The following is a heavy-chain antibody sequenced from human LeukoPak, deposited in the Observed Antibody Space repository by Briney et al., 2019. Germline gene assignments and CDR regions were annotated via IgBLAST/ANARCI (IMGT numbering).Heavy chain of an antibody. D-gene: IGHD1-1*01. CDR1: GFIFRDFG. V-gene: IGHV3-30*02. CDR2: IRADETHE. Sequence: GGSLRLSCVASGFIFRDFGMHWVRQAPGKGLEWLAFIRADETHEFYADSVMGRFSISRDNARNSLYLQMNSLRAEDTAVYYCARVPPGTTFLIGPSDYWGQGTLVSVSS. CDR3: ARVPPGTTFLIGPSDY. J-gene: IGHJ4*02.